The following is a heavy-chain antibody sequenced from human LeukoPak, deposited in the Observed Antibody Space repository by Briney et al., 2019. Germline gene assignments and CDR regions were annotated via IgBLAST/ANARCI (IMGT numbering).Heavy chain of an antibody. D-gene: IGHD1-14*01. V-gene: IGHV5-51*01. J-gene: IGHJ4*02. Sequence: GXXLKISCEGSASNLGNYWIAWVRQMPGQGLEGMGIVDARDSKTYYSPSFEGQVTISVDKSISTAFLQLTSLKASHTVVYYCARHVAYKRWYYFDKWGQGTLVTVSS. CDR1: ASNLGNYW. CDR2: VDARDSKT. CDR3: ARHVAYKRWYYFDK.